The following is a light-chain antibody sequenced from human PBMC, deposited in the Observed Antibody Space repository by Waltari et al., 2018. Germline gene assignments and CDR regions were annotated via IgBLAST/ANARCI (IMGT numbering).Light chain of an antibody. Sequence: QSALPQPASVSGSPGQPITAPCTGTSSYVGGYNYVSWYQQHPGKVPKLLIFDVSNRPSGVSNRFSGSKSGNTASLTISGLQAEDESDYYCCSFTSRSTWVFGGGTKLTVL. V-gene: IGLV2-14*01. J-gene: IGLJ3*02. CDR1: SSYVGGYNY. CDR3: CSFTSRSTWV. CDR2: DVS.